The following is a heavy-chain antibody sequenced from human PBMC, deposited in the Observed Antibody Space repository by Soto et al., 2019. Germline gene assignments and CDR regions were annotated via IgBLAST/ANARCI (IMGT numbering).Heavy chain of an antibody. D-gene: IGHD3-10*01. V-gene: IGHV3-7*01. J-gene: IGHJ5*02. CDR3: ERDGVLLWFGGRYGFDP. CDR1: GFTFSSYW. CDR2: IKQDGSEK. Sequence: EVQLVESGGGLVQPGGSLRLSCAASGFTFSSYWMSWVRQAPGKGLEWVANIKQDGSEKYYVDSVKGRFTISRDNAKNSLYLQKNRLGAENTAVYYCERDGVLLWFGGRYGFDPWGQGTLVIVS.